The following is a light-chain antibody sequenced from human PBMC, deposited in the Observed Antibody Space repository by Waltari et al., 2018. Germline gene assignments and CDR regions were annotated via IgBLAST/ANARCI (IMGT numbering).Light chain of an antibody. CDR2: DND. CDR1: SSNIGAGSD. Sequence: QSVLTQPPSVSGAPGQRVTISCTGSSSNIGAGSDVHWYQQFSGTAPKLLIFDNDNRTSGVPDRFSGSRSGPSAYLAITGLQTDDEADYFCQSYDSGQWVFGRGTKVTVL. CDR3: QSYDSGQWV. J-gene: IGLJ3*02. V-gene: IGLV1-40*01.